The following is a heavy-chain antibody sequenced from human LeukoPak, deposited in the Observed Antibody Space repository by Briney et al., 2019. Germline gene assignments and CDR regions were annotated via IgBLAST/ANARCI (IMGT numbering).Heavy chain of an antibody. D-gene: IGHD3-3*01. V-gene: IGHV1-2*02. CDR2: INPNSGGT. J-gene: IGHJ3*02. CDR1: GYTFTGYY. Sequence: SVKVSCKASGYTFTGYYMHWVRQAPGQGLEWMGWINPNSGGTNYAQKFQGRVTMTRDTSISTAYMELSRLRSDDTAVYYCARGGRYYDFWSGFKRGAFDIWGQGTMVTVSS. CDR3: ARGGRYYDFWSGFKRGAFDI.